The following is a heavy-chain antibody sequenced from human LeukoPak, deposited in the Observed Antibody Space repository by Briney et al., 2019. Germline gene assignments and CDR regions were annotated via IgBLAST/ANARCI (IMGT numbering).Heavy chain of an antibody. CDR1: GYTFTGYY. J-gene: IGHJ4*02. Sequence: ASVKVSCKASGYTFTGYYMHWVRQAPGQGLEWMGNIDTTTGSPRYAQDFTGRFVFSLDTSVSTAYLQITSLKADDTAAYYCVRGTPTPGMDYWGQGTQVTVSS. V-gene: IGHV7-4-1*02. CDR3: VRGTPTPGMDY. D-gene: IGHD3-10*01. CDR2: IDTTTGSP.